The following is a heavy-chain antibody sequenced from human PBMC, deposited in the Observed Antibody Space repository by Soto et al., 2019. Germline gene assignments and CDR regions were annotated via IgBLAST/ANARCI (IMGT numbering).Heavy chain of an antibody. D-gene: IGHD2-2*01. J-gene: IGHJ4*02. CDR3: ARGDIVVVPEPPRY. V-gene: IGHV4-31*03. CDR2: IYYSGST. CDR1: GGSISSGGYY. Sequence: QVQLQESGPGLVKPSQTLSLTCTVSGGSISSGGYYWSWIRQHPGKGLEWIGYIYYSGSTYYNPSLNSRVTISVDTSKNQFSLKLRSVTAADTAVYYCARGDIVVVPEPPRYWGQGTLVTVSS.